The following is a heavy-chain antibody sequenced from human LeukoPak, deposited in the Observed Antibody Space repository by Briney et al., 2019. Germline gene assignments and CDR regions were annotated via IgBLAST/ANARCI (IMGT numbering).Heavy chain of an antibody. CDR3: ARDHNWGPDY. Sequence: ASVKVSCRALGYTFTDHYFHWLRQAPGQGIEWMGWIHPGRGDTNTAQKSQGRVSLTRDMSISTAYMELSRLTSDDTAVYYCARDHNWGPDYWGQGTLVSVSS. J-gene: IGHJ4*02. CDR1: GYTFTDHY. D-gene: IGHD7-27*01. V-gene: IGHV1-2*02. CDR2: IHPGRGDT.